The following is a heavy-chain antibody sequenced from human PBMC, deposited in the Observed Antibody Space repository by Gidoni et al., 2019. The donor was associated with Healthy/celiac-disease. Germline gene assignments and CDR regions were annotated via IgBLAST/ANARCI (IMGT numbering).Heavy chain of an antibody. D-gene: IGHD3-22*01. J-gene: IGHJ4*02. V-gene: IGHV3-30-3*01. CDR2: ISYDGSNK. CDR3: ARDSYYDSSGAANGD. CDR1: NSYA. Sequence: NSYAMHWVRQAPGKGLEWVAVISYDGSNKYYADSVKGRFTISRDNSKNTLYLQMNSLRAEDTAVYYCARDSYYDSSGAANGDWGQGTLVTVSS.